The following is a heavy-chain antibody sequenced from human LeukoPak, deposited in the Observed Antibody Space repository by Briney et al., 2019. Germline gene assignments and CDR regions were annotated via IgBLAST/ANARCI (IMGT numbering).Heavy chain of an antibody. Sequence: GGSLRLSCAASGFTFSSYAMSWVRQGPGKGLEWVSAISDRGGSTYYADSVKGRFTISRDNSKNTLYLQMNSLRAEDTAVYYCARGVRRRPDAFDIWGQGTMVTVSS. D-gene: IGHD6-25*01. V-gene: IGHV3-23*01. CDR3: ARGVRRRPDAFDI. CDR2: ISDRGGST. CDR1: GFTFSSYA. J-gene: IGHJ3*02.